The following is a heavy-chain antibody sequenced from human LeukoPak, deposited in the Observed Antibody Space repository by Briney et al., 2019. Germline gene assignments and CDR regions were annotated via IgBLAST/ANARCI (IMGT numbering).Heavy chain of an antibody. CDR3: ASGYSSSSLDLS. Sequence: SVKVSCKASGGTFSSYAISWVRQAPGQGLEWMGGIIPIFGTANYAQKFQGRVTITADESTSTAYMELSSLRSEDTAVYYCASGYSSSSLDLSWGQGTLVTVSS. J-gene: IGHJ4*02. CDR1: GGTFSSYA. CDR2: IIPIFGTA. D-gene: IGHD6-6*01. V-gene: IGHV1-69*13.